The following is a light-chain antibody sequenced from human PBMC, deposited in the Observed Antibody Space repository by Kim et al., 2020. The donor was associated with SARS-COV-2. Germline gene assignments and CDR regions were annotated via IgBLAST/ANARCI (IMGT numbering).Light chain of an antibody. CDR3: NSYTSSTTLFV. CDR2: DVS. CDR1: SSDVGGYNY. Sequence: QSALTQHASVSGSPGQSITIACTGTSSDVGGYNYVSWYQQHPGKAPKLIIYDVSSRPSGISDRFSGSKSGNTASLTISGLQVEDEADYYCNSYTSSTTLFVFGTGTKVTVL. J-gene: IGLJ1*01. V-gene: IGLV2-14*03.